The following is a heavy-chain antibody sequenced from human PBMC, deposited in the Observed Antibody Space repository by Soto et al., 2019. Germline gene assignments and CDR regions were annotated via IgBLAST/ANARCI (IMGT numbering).Heavy chain of an antibody. CDR1: GYTFTSYD. J-gene: IGHJ6*02. CDR3: ERAGQLSGYSSGWYYYYGTDV. CDR2: MNPNSGNT. V-gene: IGHV1-8*01. Sequence: ASVKVSCKASGYTFTSYDLNWVRQATGQGLEWMGWMNPNSGNTGYAQKFQGRVTMTRNTSISTAYMELSSLRSEDTAVYYCERAGQLSGYSSGWYYYYGTDVWGQGTTVTVSS. D-gene: IGHD6-19*01.